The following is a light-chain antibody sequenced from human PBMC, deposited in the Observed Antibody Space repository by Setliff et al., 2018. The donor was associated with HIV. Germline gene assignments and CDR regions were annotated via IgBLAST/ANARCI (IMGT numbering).Light chain of an antibody. Sequence: SYELTQPPSVSVAPGKTARITCGGNNIGSKSVHWYQQKPGQAPVLVVYDDSHRPSGIPERFSGSKSGNTATLTISRVEAGDEADYYCQVCDSNSDHRFVFGTGTKVTVL. CDR3: QVCDSNSDHRFV. V-gene: IGLV3-21*03. CDR2: DDS. CDR1: NIGSKS. J-gene: IGLJ1*01.